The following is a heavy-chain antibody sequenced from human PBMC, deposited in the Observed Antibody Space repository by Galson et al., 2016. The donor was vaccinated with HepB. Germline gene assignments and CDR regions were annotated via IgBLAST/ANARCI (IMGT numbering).Heavy chain of an antibody. Sequence: LSLTCDVSGGSISSGGYYWSWIRQLPGNGLEWIGYIYYGRTTYYNPSLRSRLSISADTSKNQFSLELSSVTAADTAVYFCARLTSTGTFDAFDVWGQGTMVTVSS. J-gene: IGHJ3*01. V-gene: IGHV4-31*11. CDR2: IYYGRTT. CDR3: ARLTSTGTFDAFDV. D-gene: IGHD1-1*01. CDR1: GGSISSGGYY.